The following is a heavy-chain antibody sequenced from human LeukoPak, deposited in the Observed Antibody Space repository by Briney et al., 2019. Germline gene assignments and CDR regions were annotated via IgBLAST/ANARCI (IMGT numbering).Heavy chain of an antibody. V-gene: IGHV3-33*06. CDR1: GFTFSSYG. CDR3: AKDGDFYDSSGQARD. J-gene: IGHJ4*02. D-gene: IGHD3-22*01. Sequence: PGRSLRLSCAASGFTFSSYGMHWVRQAPGKGLEWVAVIWYDGSNKYYADSVKGRFTISRDNSKTTIYLQMNSLRAEDTAVYYCAKDGDFYDSSGQARDWGQGTLVTVSS. CDR2: IWYDGSNK.